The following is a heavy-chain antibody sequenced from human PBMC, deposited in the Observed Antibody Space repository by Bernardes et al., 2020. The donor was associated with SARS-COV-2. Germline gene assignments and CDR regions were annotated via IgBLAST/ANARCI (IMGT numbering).Heavy chain of an antibody. D-gene: IGHD6-13*01. CDR2: IWYDGSNK. V-gene: IGHV3-33*01. CDR1: GFTFSSYG. Sequence: GGSLRLSCAASGFTFSSYGMHWVRQAPGKGLEWVAVIWYDGSNKYYADSVKGRFTISRDNSKNTLYLQMNSLRAEDTAVYYCARETSYRSSSYGMDVWGQGTTVTVSS. CDR3: ARETSYRSSSYGMDV. J-gene: IGHJ6*02.